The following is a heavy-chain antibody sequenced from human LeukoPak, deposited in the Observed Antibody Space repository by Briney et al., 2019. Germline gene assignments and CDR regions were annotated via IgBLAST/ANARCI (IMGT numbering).Heavy chain of an antibody. CDR1: GFTFSSYE. CDR2: ISSRQNDV. D-gene: IGHD6-19*01. CDR3: AREVGSGWNYFDL. Sequence: GGSLRLSCVVSGFTFSSYEMNWVRQTPGKGLEWVSSISSRQNDVQYADSLEGRFTISRDNAKNSLYLQMNTLRAEDTAVYFCAREVGSGWNYFDLWGQGTLVTVSS. V-gene: IGHV3-48*03. J-gene: IGHJ4*02.